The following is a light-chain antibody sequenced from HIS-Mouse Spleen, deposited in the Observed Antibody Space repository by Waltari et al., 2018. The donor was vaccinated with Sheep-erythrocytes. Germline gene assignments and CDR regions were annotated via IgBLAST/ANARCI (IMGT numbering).Light chain of an antibody. CDR2: RNN. CDR3: AAWDDSLSRV. Sequence: QSVLTPPPSASATPGQRVTISCPGTSSNIGRNHVYWYQQLPGTAPQLLIYRNNQRPSGVPDRFSGSKSGTSASLAISGLRSEDEADYYCAAWDDSLSRVFGGGTKLTVL. V-gene: IGLV1-47*01. J-gene: IGLJ3*02. CDR1: SSNIGRNH.